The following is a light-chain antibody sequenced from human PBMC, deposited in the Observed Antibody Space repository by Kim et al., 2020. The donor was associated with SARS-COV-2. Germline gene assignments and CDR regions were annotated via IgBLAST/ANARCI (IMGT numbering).Light chain of an antibody. J-gene: IGKJ2*03. V-gene: IGKV1-5*03. CDR1: QSISSW. CDR3: QQYNRYPYS. Sequence: SASVGDRVTITCRASQSISSWLAWYQQKPGKAPKLLIYKASSLASGVPSRSSGSGSGTEFTLTISSLQPDDFATYYCQQYNRYPYSFGQGTKLEI. CDR2: KAS.